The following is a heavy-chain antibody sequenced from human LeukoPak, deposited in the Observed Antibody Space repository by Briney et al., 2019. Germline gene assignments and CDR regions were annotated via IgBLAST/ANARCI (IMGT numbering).Heavy chain of an antibody. CDR1: GYSFTSCW. V-gene: IGHV5-51*01. CDR2: IYPGDSDT. CDR3: ARRTNIAARQSWFDP. Sequence: GESLKISCKGSGYSFTSCWIGWVRQMPGKGLEWMGIIYPGDSDTRYSPSFQGQVTISADKSISTAYLQWSSLKASDTAMYYCARRTNIAARQSWFDPRGQGTLVTVSS. D-gene: IGHD6-6*01. J-gene: IGHJ5*02.